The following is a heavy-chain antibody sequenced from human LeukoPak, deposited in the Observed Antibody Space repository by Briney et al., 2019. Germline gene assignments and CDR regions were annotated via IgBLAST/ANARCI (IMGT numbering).Heavy chain of an antibody. CDR1: GGTFSSYA. V-gene: IGHV1-69*05. CDR2: IVPIFGTA. CDR3: ARGGDSSGYYYEGDYFDY. J-gene: IGHJ4*02. D-gene: IGHD3-22*01. Sequence: SVKVSCKASGGTFSSYAISWVRQAPGQGLEWMGGIVPIFGTANYAQKFQGRVTITTDESTSTAYMELSSLRSEDTAVYYCARGGDSSGYYYEGDYFDYWGQGTLVTVSS.